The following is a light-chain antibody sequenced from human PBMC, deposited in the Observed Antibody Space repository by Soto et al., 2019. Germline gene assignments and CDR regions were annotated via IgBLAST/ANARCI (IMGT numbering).Light chain of an antibody. V-gene: IGLV3-21*04. CDR1: NIGSEY. Sequence: SYELTQPPSVSVAPGSTARITCGGKNIGSEYEHWYQQKPGQAPVVVIYYDTDRPSGIPERFSGSKSGNTATLTISRVEAGDEADYYCQVWDSSSDHVVFGGGTKLTVL. CDR3: QVWDSSSDHVV. CDR2: YDT. J-gene: IGLJ2*01.